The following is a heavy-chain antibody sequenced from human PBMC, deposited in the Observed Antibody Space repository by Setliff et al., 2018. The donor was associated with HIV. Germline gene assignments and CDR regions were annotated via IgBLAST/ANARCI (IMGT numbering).Heavy chain of an antibody. J-gene: IGHJ1*01. CDR3: ARGGYSYGFGRHRAYFQC. CDR2: INHSGGT. D-gene: IGHD5-18*01. CDR1: GGSFSGYY. Sequence: SETLSLTCAVYGGSFSGYYWSWVRQPPGKGLEWIGEINHSGGTNYNPSLKSRVTMSVDTSKNQFSLKLSSVTAADTAVFYCARGGYSYGFGRHRAYFQCWGQGTQVTVSS. V-gene: IGHV4-34*01.